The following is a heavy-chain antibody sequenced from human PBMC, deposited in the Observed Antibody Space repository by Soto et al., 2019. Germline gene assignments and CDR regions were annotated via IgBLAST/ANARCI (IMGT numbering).Heavy chain of an antibody. J-gene: IGHJ4*02. CDR1: GFTFSSYA. D-gene: IGHD3-10*01. CDR2: ISGSGGST. Sequence: EVQLLESGGGLVQPGGSLRLSCAASGFTFSSYAMSWVRQAPGKGLEWVSAISGSGGSTYYADSVKGRFTISSDNSKNTLYLQMNILRAEDTAVYYCAKSYYGSGSYYKAHYFDYWGQGTLVTVSS. CDR3: AKSYYGSGSYYKAHYFDY. V-gene: IGHV3-23*01.